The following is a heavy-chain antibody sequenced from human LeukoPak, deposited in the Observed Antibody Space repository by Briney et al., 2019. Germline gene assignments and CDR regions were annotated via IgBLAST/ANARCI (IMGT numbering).Heavy chain of an antibody. D-gene: IGHD6-13*01. CDR1: GGSFSGYY. V-gene: IGHV4-34*01. J-gene: IGHJ6*03. CDR3: ARGSSWAYYYYYMDV. CDR2: INHSGST. Sequence: SETLSLTCAVYGGSFSGYYWSWIRQPPGKGLEWIGEINHSGSTNYNPSLKSRVTISVDTSKNQFSLKLSSVTAAETAVYYCARGSSWAYYYYYMDVWGKGTTVTVSS.